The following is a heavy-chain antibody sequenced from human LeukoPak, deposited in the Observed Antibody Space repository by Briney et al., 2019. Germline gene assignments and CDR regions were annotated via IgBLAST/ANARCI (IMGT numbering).Heavy chain of an antibody. CDR2: LSSSSSYI. D-gene: IGHD5-12*01. CDR1: GFTFSSYT. V-gene: IGHV3-21*01. Sequence: GGSLRLSCAASGFTFSSYTMNWVRQAPGKGLEWVSSLSSSSSYIYYADSVKGRFTISRDNAKNSLYLQMNSLRAEDTAVYYCARDLYSGYDLYYWGQGTLVTVSS. CDR3: ARDLYSGYDLYY. J-gene: IGHJ4*02.